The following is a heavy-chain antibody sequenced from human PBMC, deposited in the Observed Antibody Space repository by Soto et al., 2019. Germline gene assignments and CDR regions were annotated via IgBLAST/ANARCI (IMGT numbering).Heavy chain of an antibody. CDR1: VGSVSSGSYY. Sequence: SETLSLTCTVSVGSVSSGSYYWSWIRQPPGKGLEWIGYIYYSGSTNYNPSLKSRVTISVDTSKNQFSLKLSSVTAADTAVYYCARDQASAAAGTGAFDIWGQGTMVTVSS. CDR3: ARDQASAAAGTGAFDI. V-gene: IGHV4-61*01. CDR2: IYYSGST. D-gene: IGHD6-13*01. J-gene: IGHJ3*02.